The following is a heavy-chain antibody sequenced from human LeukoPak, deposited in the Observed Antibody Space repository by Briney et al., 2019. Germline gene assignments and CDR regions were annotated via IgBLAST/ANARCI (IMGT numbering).Heavy chain of an antibody. CDR1: GGSISSSIYY. Sequence: SETLSLTCTVSGGSISSSIYYWGWIRQPPGNGLEWIGSIYYSGSTYYNPSLKSRVTISVDTSKNQFSLKLSSVTAADTAVYYCARRTVLRFLEWGQGTMVTVSS. V-gene: IGHV4-39*01. J-gene: IGHJ3*01. CDR2: IYYSGST. CDR3: ARRTVLRFLE. D-gene: IGHD3-3*01.